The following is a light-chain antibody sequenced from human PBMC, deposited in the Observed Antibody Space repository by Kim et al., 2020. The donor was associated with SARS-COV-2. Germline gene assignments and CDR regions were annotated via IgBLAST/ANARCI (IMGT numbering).Light chain of an antibody. J-gene: IGKJ5*01. Sequence: SVGDGVTITCRASQDFGSYLAWFQQKPVKAPKLLIYTTSTLQSGVPLRFSGSGSGTEFTLTISSLQPEDFATYYWQQVNSYKRCTFGQGTRLGIK. CDR2: TTS. V-gene: IGKV1-9*01. CDR3: QQVNSYKRCT. CDR1: QDFGSY.